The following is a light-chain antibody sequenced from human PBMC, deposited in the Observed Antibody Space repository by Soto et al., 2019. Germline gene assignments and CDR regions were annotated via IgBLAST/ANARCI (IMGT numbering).Light chain of an antibody. Sequence: QAVVTQPPSASGTPGQRVTISCSGSSSNIGSNLVNWYQQLPGMAPKLLVYSNNQRPSGVPDRFSGSKSGTSASLAISGLQSEDEADDYCAAWDDSLNGVFFGGGTKLAVL. CDR2: SNN. J-gene: IGLJ2*01. CDR3: AAWDDSLNGVF. CDR1: SSNIGSNL. V-gene: IGLV1-44*01.